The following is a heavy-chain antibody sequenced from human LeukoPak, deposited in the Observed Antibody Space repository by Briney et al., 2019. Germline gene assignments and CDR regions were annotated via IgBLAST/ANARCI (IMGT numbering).Heavy chain of an antibody. D-gene: IGHD6-6*01. CDR1: GFSFSTYD. Sequence: PGGSLRLSCVASGFSFSTYDMYWVRQAAGRGLEWVSALGTNGDAYYLGSVRGRFTISRENVKNSLYLQMNSLGVEDTAVYYCAREWRGIASHFHGMDVWGQGTTVIVSS. V-gene: IGHV3-13*01. CDR2: LGTNGDA. J-gene: IGHJ6*02. CDR3: AREWRGIASHFHGMDV.